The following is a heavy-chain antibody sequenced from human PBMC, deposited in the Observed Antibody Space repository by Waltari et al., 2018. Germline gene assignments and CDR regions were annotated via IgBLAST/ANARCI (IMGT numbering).Heavy chain of an antibody. Sequence: QVQLQESGPGLVKPSETLSLTCAVSGYSISSGYYWGWLRQPPGKGREWIGSIYHSGSTYYNPSLKSRVTISVDTSKNQFSLKLSSVTAADTAVYYCAAERRAAAGISGYYYYYMDVWGKGTTVTVSS. V-gene: IGHV4-38-2*01. CDR1: GYSISSGYY. CDR3: AAERRAAAGISGYYYYYMDV. J-gene: IGHJ6*03. CDR2: IYHSGST. D-gene: IGHD6-13*01.